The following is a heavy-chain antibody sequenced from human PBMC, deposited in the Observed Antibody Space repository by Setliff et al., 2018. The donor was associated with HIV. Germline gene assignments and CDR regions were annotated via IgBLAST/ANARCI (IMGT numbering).Heavy chain of an antibody. V-gene: IGHV3-23*03. CDR1: GFTFCSYA. Sequence: PGGSLRLSCVASGFTFCSYAISWVRQAPGKGLEWVLTMSSGGSSTSYADSVKGRFIISRDHSKNTLYLQMNSLRAEDTAVCYCAKGLRGGYGAFDVWGQGTMVTVSS. J-gene: IGHJ3*01. CDR3: AKGLRGGYGAFDV. CDR2: MSSGGSST. D-gene: IGHD3-16*01.